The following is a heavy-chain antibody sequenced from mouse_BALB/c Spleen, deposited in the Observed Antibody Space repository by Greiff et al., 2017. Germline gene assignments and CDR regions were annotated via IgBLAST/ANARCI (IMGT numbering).Heavy chain of an antibody. CDR2: IYPGDGDT. J-gene: IGHJ2*01. CDR1: GYTFTSYW. V-gene: IGHV1-87*01. D-gene: IGHD1-1*01. CDR3: ARGYGPLDY. Sequence: VQLQQSGAELARPGASVKLSCKASGYTFTSYWMQWVKQRPGQGLEWIGAIYPGDGDTRYTQKFKGKATLTADKSSSTAYRQLSSLASEDSAVYYCARGYGPLDYWGQGTTLTVSS.